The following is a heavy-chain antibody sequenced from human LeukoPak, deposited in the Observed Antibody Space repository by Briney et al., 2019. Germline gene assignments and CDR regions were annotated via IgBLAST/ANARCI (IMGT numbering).Heavy chain of an antibody. D-gene: IGHD6-13*01. CDR2: ISSSSSYI. CDR1: GFTFSSYS. CDR3: ARARIAAAGFDY. V-gene: IGHV3-21*01. Sequence: KAGGSLRLSCAASGFTFSSYSMNGVRQAPGKGLEWVSSISSSSSYIYYADSVKGRFTISRDNAKNSLYLQMNSLRAEDTAVYYCARARIAAAGFDYWGQGTLVTVSS. J-gene: IGHJ4*02.